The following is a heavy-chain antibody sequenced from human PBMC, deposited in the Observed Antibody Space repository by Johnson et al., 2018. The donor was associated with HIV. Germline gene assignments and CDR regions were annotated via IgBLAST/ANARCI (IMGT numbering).Heavy chain of an antibody. CDR1: GFIFSDYY. V-gene: IGHV3-66*01. J-gene: IGHJ3*02. Sequence: VQLVESGGDLVKPGGSLRLSCAASGFIFSDYYMTWIRQAPGKGLEWVSIIYSGGTTYYADSVQGRFTISRDNSKNTLYLQMNSLRAEDTAVYYCARGDGSSLDAFDIWGQGTMLTVSS. CDR2: IYSGGTT. D-gene: IGHD2-15*01. CDR3: ARGDGSSLDAFDI.